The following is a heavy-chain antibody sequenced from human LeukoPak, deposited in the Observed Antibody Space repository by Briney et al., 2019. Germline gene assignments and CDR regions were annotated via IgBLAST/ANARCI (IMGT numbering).Heavy chain of an antibody. CDR1: GGSISSSNW. CDR2: IYHSGST. Sequence: SETLSLTCAVSGGSISSSNWWSWVRQPPGKGLEWIGEIYHSGSTNYNPSLKSRVTISVDKSKNQFSLKLSSVTAADTAVYFCARDKVGATFPGAFNIWGQGTMVTVSS. V-gene: IGHV4-4*02. J-gene: IGHJ3*02. CDR3: ARDKVGATFPGAFNI. D-gene: IGHD1-26*01.